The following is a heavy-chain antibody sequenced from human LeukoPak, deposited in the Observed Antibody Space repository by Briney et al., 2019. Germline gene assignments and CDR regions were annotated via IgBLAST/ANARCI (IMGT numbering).Heavy chain of an antibody. CDR3: ARDQGGASDSKPQYYRFGLDV. Sequence: GGSLRLSCVGPGFTFTTYAMIWVRQAPGKGLEWLSSISSTSTYINYADSVKGRFTISRANAKNSLYLQMNSPRSDDTAVYYCARDQGGASDSKPQYYRFGLDVRGQGTTVTVS. CDR2: ISSTSTYI. J-gene: IGHJ6*02. V-gene: IGHV3-21*01. CDR1: GFTFTTYA. D-gene: IGHD1-26*01.